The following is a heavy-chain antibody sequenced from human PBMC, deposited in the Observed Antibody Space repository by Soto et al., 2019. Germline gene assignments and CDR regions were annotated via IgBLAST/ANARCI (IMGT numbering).Heavy chain of an antibody. V-gene: IGHV4-39*01. D-gene: IGHD6-13*01. Sequence: QLQLQESGPGLVKPSETLSLTCTVSGGSISSSSYYWGWIRQPPGKGLEWIGSIYYSGSTYYNPSLKSRVTISVDTSKNQFSLKLSSVTAADTAVYYCARQMDSSSWYWWFDPWGQGTLVTVSS. J-gene: IGHJ5*02. CDR2: IYYSGST. CDR1: GGSISSSSYY. CDR3: ARQMDSSSWYWWFDP.